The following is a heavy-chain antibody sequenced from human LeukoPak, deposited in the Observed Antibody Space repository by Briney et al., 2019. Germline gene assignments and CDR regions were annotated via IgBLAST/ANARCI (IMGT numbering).Heavy chain of an antibody. V-gene: IGHV4-4*09. J-gene: IGHJ5*02. CDR1: GGSISSYY. CDR3: ARLVGRAYSSSGNWFDP. CDR2: IYTSGST. D-gene: IGHD6-6*01. Sequence: SETLSLTCTVSGGSISSYYWSWIRQPPGKGLEWIGYIYTSGSTNYNPSLKSRVTISVDTSKNQFSLKLSSVTAADTAVYYCARLVGRAYSSSGNWFDPWGQGTLVTVSS.